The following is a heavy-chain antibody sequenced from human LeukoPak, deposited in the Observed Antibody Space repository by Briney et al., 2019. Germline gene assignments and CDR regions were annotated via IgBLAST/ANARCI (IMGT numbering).Heavy chain of an antibody. Sequence: SETLSLTFTVSGGSISSYYWSWIRQPPGKGLEWGGYIYYSGSTNYNPSLKSRVTISVDTSKNQFSLKLSSVTAADTAVYYCARLVVPAAMGGYYFDYWGQGTLVTVSS. CDR1: GGSISSYY. V-gene: IGHV4-59*01. CDR3: ARLVVPAAMGGYYFDY. D-gene: IGHD2-2*01. CDR2: IYYSGST. J-gene: IGHJ4*02.